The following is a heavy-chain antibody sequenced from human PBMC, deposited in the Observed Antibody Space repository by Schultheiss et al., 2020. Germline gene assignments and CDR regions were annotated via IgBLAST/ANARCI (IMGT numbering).Heavy chain of an antibody. CDR3: AKASPVRQWLVQAPLITGPFDY. V-gene: IGHV3-23*01. CDR2: ISGSGGST. CDR1: GFTFSSYA. J-gene: IGHJ4*02. D-gene: IGHD6-19*01. Sequence: GGSLRLSCAASGFTFSSYAMSWVRQAPGKGLEWVSAISGSGGSTYYADSVKGRFTISRDNSKNTLYLQMNSLRAEDTAVYYCAKASPVRQWLVQAPLITGPFDYWGPGTLVTVAS.